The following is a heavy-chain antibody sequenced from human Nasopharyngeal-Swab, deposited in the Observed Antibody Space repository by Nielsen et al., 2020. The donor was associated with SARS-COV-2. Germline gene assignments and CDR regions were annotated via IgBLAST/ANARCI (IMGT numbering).Heavy chain of an antibody. CDR2: ISSSSSTI. CDR1: GFTFSNAW. J-gene: IGHJ6*02. Sequence: GESLKISCAASGFTFSNAWMSWVRQAPGKGLEWVSYISSSSSTIYYADSVKGRFTISRDNAKNSLYLQMNSLRDEDTAVYYCAPAKHSYYYYYGMDVWGQGTTVTVSS. CDR3: APAKHSYYYYYGMDV. V-gene: IGHV3-48*02.